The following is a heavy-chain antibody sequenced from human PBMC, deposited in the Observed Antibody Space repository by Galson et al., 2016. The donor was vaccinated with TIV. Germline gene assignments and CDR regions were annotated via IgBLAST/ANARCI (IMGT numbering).Heavy chain of an antibody. CDR2: IHPNGGST. J-gene: IGHJ4*02. D-gene: IGHD6-19*01. V-gene: IGHV1-46*01. CDR3: ARSRSSGWYIYFDF. Sequence: SVKVSCKASGYTFTNYFMHWVRQAPGQGLEWMGIIHPNGGSTSYAQKFKGRVTMTRDTSTSTVYMEMSSLRSEYTAVYYCARSRSSGWYIYFDFWGQGTLVTVSS. CDR1: GYTFTNYF.